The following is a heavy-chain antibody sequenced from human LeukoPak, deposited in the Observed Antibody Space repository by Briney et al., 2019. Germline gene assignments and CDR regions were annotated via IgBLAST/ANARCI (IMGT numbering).Heavy chain of an antibody. CDR1: GFTFSIYW. J-gene: IGHJ4*02. CDR2: INSDGSST. CDR3: TRDLRHCTSTSCYDPYFDH. D-gene: IGHD2-2*01. V-gene: IGHV3-74*01. Sequence: PGGSLRLSCAASGFTFSIYWMHWVRQAPGKGLVWVSGINSDGSSTSYADSVKGRFTISRDNARNTLYLQMNSLRAEDTAVYYCTRDLRHCTSTSCYDPYFDHWGQGTLVTVSS.